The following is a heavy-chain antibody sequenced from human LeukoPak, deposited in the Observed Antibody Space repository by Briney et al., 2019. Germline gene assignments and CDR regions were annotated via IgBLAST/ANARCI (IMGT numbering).Heavy chain of an antibody. J-gene: IGHJ4*02. CDR1: GGSISSSSYY. CDR2: IYYSGST. D-gene: IGHD3-22*01. Sequence: SETLSLTCTVSGGSISSSSYYWGWIRQPPGKGLEWIGSIYYSGSTYYNPSLKSRVTISVDTSKNQFSLKLSSVTAADTAVYYCARHDSSGYYYYFDYWGQGTLATVSS. CDR3: ARHDSSGYYYYFDY. V-gene: IGHV4-39*01.